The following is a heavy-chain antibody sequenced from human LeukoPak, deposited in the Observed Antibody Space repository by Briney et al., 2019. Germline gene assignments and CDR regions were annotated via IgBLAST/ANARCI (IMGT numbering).Heavy chain of an antibody. D-gene: IGHD2-2*01. CDR2: ISSSSSYI. CDR3: ARRPAAPGMDV. Sequence: TGGSLRPSCAASGFTFSSYSMNWVRQAPGKGLEWVSSISSSSSYIYYADSVKGRFTISRDNAKNSLYLQMNSPRAEDTAVYYCARRPAAPGMDVWGQGTTVTVSS. J-gene: IGHJ6*02. CDR1: GFTFSSYS. V-gene: IGHV3-21*01.